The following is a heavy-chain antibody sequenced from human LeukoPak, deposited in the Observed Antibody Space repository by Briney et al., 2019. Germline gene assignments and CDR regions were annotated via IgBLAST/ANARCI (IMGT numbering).Heavy chain of an antibody. J-gene: IGHJ4*02. V-gene: IGHV4-31*03. CDR2: IYYSGST. CDR3: ARASVPGHFDY. CDR1: GGSISSGGYY. Sequence: PSETLSLTCTVSGGSISSGGYYWRWIRQHTGKGLEWIGYIYYSGSTYYNPSLKSRVTISVDTSKNQFSLKLSSVTAADTAVYYCARASVPGHFDYWGQGTLVTVSS. D-gene: IGHD5/OR15-5a*01.